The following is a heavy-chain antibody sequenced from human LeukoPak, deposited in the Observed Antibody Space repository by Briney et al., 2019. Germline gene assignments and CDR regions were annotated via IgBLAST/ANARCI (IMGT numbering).Heavy chain of an antibody. CDR1: GYTFTSYG. D-gene: IGHD3-22*01. V-gene: IGHV1-18*01. CDR2: ISAYNGNA. Sequence: ASVKVSCKASGYTFTSYGISWVRQAPGQGLEWMGWISAYNGNANYAQKLQGRVTMTTDTSTSTAYMELRSLRSDDTAVYYCARGTYDSSGYYSPGDYWGQGTLVTVSS. J-gene: IGHJ4*02. CDR3: ARGTYDSSGYYSPGDY.